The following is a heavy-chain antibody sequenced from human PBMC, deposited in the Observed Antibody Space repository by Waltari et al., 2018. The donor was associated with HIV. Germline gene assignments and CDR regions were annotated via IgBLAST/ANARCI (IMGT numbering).Heavy chain of an antibody. CDR1: GGSISSSSYY. CDR2: IYYSGSP. J-gene: IGHJ4*02. V-gene: IGHV4-39*07. CDR3: ARVREVATIGGIDY. Sequence: QLQLQESGPGLVKPSENLSLTCTVSGGSISSSSYYWGWSRQPPGKGLEWIGSIYYSGSPYYNPSLKSRVTISVDTSKNQFSLKLSSVTAADTAVYYCARVREVATIGGIDYWGQGTLVTVSS. D-gene: IGHD5-12*01.